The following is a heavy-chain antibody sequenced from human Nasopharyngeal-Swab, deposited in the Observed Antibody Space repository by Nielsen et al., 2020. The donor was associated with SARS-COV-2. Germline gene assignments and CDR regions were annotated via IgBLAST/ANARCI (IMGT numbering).Heavy chain of an antibody. CDR2: IGIAGDT. D-gene: IGHD3-10*01. Sequence: GESLKISCAASGFTFSSYEIHWVRQVPGKSLEWVSAIGIAGDTFYGDPVKGRFTISRENGKDPSYLQMNSLRAGDTAVYYCVREWGSGMSHFDLWGRGTQVTVSS. V-gene: IGHV3-13*01. CDR1: GFTFSSYE. J-gene: IGHJ2*01. CDR3: VREWGSGMSHFDL.